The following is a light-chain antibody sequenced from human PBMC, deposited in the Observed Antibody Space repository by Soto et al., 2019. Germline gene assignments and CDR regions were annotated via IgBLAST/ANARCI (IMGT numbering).Light chain of an antibody. CDR2: DAS. CDR1: QGISSA. V-gene: IGKV1-13*02. J-gene: IGKJ1*01. Sequence: AIQLTQSPSSLSASVGDRVTITCRASQGISSALAWYQQKPGKAPKLLIYDASSLESGVPSRFSGSGSGTDFTLTISSLQPEDFATYYCQQYSSYSAWTFGEGTKVDIK. CDR3: QQYSSYSAWT.